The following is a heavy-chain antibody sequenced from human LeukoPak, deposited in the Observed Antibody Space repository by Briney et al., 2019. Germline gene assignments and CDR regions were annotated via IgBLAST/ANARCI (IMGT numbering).Heavy chain of an antibody. D-gene: IGHD4-17*01. CDR3: ATLRDGDYVVDAFDI. V-gene: IGHV3-23*01. CDR2: ISGSGGTI. J-gene: IGHJ3*02. Sequence: GGSLRLSCVASGFSFSNYAINWVRQAPGKGLEWVSAISGSGGTIFYADSVKGRFAISRDNSKNTLYLQMNSLRAEDTAVYYCATLRDGDYVVDAFDIWGQGTMVTVSS. CDR1: GFSFSNYA.